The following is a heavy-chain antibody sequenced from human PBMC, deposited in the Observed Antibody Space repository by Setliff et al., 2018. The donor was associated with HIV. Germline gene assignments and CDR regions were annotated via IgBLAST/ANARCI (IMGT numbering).Heavy chain of an antibody. V-gene: IGHV1-8*01. CDR2: MNPDSGNT. Sequence: ASVKVSCKASGYSFSKYGISWVRQAPGQGLEWMGWMNPDSGNTFYAQKFKGRVTMTRDTSTNTAYMELSSLTSDDTAVYFCARGSMSMVMFILVSAFDIWGQGTLVTVSS. CDR3: ARGSMSMVMFILVSAFDI. J-gene: IGHJ3*02. CDR1: GYSFSKYG. D-gene: IGHD2-21*01.